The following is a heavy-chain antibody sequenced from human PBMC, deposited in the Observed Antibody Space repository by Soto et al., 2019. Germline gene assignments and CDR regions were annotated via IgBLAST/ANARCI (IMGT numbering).Heavy chain of an antibody. CDR3: ARDVSVSGDLGWFDS. CDR1: GYTFIGYY. CDR2: INPNSGGT. V-gene: IGHV1-2*02. J-gene: IGHJ5*01. Sequence: ASVKVSCKASGYTFIGYYIHLVRQAPGQGLEWIGWINPNSGGTNYAQKFQGRVTMTRDTSISTAYMELSRLRSDDTAVYYCARDVSVSGDLGWFDSWGQGTLVTVSS. D-gene: IGHD2-21*02.